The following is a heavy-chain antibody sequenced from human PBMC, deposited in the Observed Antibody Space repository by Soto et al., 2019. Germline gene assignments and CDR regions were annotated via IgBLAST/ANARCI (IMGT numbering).Heavy chain of an antibody. CDR3: AKDIH. V-gene: IGHV3-9*01. CDR2: ISWNSGSI. J-gene: IGHJ4*02. Sequence: VQLVESGGGLVQPGRSLRLSCAASGFTFDDYAMHWVRQAPGKGLEWVSGISWNSGSIGYADSVKGRFTISRDNAKNSLYLQMNSLRAEDTALYYCAKDIHWGQGTLVTVSS. CDR1: GFTFDDYA.